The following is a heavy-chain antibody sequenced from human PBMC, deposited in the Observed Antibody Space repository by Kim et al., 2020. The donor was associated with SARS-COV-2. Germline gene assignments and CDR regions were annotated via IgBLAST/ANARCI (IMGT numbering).Heavy chain of an antibody. CDR2: ISYDGSST. Sequence: GGSLRLSCAASGFNFRTYAMHWVRQAPGKGLEWVAVISYDGSSTNYADSVKGRFTISRDNSKNTLYVQMNSLRAEDTAMYYCARDRDYYGSGSQPYYFDYWGLGTLVTVAS. CDR3: ARDRDYYGSGSQPYYFDY. CDR1: GFNFRTYA. V-gene: IGHV3-30-3*01. J-gene: IGHJ4*02. D-gene: IGHD3-10*01.